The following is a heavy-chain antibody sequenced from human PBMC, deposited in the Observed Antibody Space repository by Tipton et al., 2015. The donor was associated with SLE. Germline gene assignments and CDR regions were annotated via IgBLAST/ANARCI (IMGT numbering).Heavy chain of an antibody. J-gene: IGHJ4*01. CDR3: AKDSPVWSGLEGFYFDY. D-gene: IGHD3-10*02. CDR2: IRYDGSNK. CDR1: GFTFSSYG. V-gene: IGHV3-30*02. Sequence: FLRLSCAASGFTFSSYGMHWVRQAPGKGLEWVAFIRYDGSNKYYADSVKGRFTISRDNSKNTLYLQMNSLRAEDTAVYYCAKDSPVWSGLEGFYFDYWGHGTLVTVSS.